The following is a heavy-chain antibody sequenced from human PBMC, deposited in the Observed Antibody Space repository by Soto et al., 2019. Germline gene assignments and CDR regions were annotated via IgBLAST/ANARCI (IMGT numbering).Heavy chain of an antibody. CDR3: ARDAHTTTVTPSHDYCSYYYIDV. D-gene: IGHD4-17*01. Sequence: EVQLVESGGGLVKPGGSLRLSCAASGFTFSSYNINWVRQAPGKGLEWVSSISSTGNYIYYADSVKGRFTISRDNTKNSLCLQMNGLRADDTAVYYCARDAHTTTVTPSHDYCSYYYIDVCGKGTTVTVSS. CDR2: ISSTGNYI. V-gene: IGHV3-21*01. J-gene: IGHJ6*03. CDR1: GFTFSSYN.